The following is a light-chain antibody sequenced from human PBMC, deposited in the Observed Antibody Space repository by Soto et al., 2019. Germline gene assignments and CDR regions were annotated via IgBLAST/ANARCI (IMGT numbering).Light chain of an antibody. CDR1: QSLLHSNGYNY. J-gene: IGKJ4*01. V-gene: IGKV2-28*01. CDR2: LVS. CDR3: MQALQTPRLT. Sequence: DIVMTQSPLSLPVTPGEPASISCRSSQSLLHSNGYNYLDWYLQKPGQSPQLLICLVSNRASGVPDRFSGSGSGTDFTLKISRVEAEDVGVYYCMQALQTPRLTFGGGTKVEIK.